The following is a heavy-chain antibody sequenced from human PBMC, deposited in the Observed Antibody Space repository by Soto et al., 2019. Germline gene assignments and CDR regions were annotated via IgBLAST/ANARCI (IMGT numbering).Heavy chain of an antibody. J-gene: IGHJ5*02. CDR1: GSSIIGYY. V-gene: IGHV4-59*12. CDR2: IHYSGSA. Sequence: SETLSLTCAVPGSSIIGYYWTCIRQSPERGLEWIGYIHYSGSANYNPSLNSRLTMSVDRSKSQFSMKLASVTAADTSVYYCARVVGGSGLNWFDPWGQGILVTVS. CDR3: ARVVGGSGLNWFDP. D-gene: IGHD6-19*01.